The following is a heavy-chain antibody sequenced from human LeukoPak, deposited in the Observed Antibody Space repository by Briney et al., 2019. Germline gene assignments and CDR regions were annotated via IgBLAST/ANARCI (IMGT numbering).Heavy chain of an antibody. CDR1: GFTFSTYT. CDR2: ISPNSDYI. Sequence: GGSLRLSCAASGFTFSTYTMNWVRQAPGKGLELVSSISPNSDYIYYAASVKGRLTISRDNAKNSLYLQMDSLGAVDTAVYYCARGIVSRDYWGQGTLVTVSS. V-gene: IGHV3-21*04. D-gene: IGHD2/OR15-2a*01. CDR3: ARGIVSRDY. J-gene: IGHJ4*02.